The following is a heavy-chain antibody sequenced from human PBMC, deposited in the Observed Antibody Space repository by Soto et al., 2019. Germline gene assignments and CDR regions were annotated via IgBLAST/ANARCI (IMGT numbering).Heavy chain of an antibody. CDR3: ARNTYYYDSSGSRAFDI. D-gene: IGHD3-22*01. CDR1: GGSMSSGGYY. Sequence: SXTLSLTCTVPGGSMSSGGYYWSWIRQQPGRGLEWIGYIYYSGSTYYNPSLKSRVTISVDTSKNQFSLKLSSVTAADTAVYYCARNTYYYDSSGSRAFDIWGQGTMVTVSS. CDR2: IYYSGST. J-gene: IGHJ3*02. V-gene: IGHV4-31*03.